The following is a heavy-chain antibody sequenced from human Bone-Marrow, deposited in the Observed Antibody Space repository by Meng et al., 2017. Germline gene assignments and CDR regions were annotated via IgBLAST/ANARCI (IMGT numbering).Heavy chain of an antibody. J-gene: IGHJ4*02. D-gene: IGHD5-18*01. Sequence: QVQLQESGPGLVKPSVTLSLTCTVSGASISSYYWSWIRQPPGKGLVWIGYIYYSRNTNYNPPLKSRVTISIDASKNQFSLKLSSVTAADTAIYYCARQGDTAMATFDYWGQGTLVTVSS. CDR2: IYYSRNT. CDR1: GASISSYY. V-gene: IGHV4-59*08. CDR3: ARQGDTAMATFDY.